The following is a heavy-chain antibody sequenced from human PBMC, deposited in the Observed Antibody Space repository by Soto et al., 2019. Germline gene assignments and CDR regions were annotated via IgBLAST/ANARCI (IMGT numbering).Heavy chain of an antibody. V-gene: IGHV4-34*01. CDR3: ARLYYAGSPYYPPGY. CDR2: VKDGGST. Sequence: LETLSLTCTVNGGSLTGYYWSWIRQPPGKGLEWIGEVKDGGSTNYSPSLRGRVSISADTSKNHFSLRLNSVTAADTAVYFCARLYYAGSPYYPPGYWGQGALVTVS. D-gene: IGHD3-22*01. CDR1: GGSLTGYY. J-gene: IGHJ4*02.